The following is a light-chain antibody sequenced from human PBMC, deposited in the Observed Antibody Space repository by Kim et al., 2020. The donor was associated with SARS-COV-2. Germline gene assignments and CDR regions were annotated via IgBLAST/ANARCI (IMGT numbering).Light chain of an antibody. CDR3: QQYNDWPLT. CDR2: GVS. V-gene: IGKV3-15*01. CDR1: QTISRD. Sequence: FPGERATLSCRTSQTISRDLAWYQQKPGQAPRLLIYGVSTRATGIPATFTGSGSGTEFTLTISSLQSEDFAVYYCQQYNDWPLTFGGGTKVDIK. J-gene: IGKJ4*01.